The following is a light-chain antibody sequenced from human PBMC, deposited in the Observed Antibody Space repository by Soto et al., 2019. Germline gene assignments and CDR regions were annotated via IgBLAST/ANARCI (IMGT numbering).Light chain of an antibody. Sequence: QSALTQPASVSGSPGQSITISCTGTSSDVGRYNLVSRFQQHPGKAPKLMIYEVTKRPSGVSNRFSASKSGNTASLTISGLQAEDEADYYCYSYAGSTTFVVFGGGTKLTVL. CDR1: SSDVGRYNL. V-gene: IGLV2-23*02. CDR2: EVT. CDR3: YSYAGSTTFVV. J-gene: IGLJ2*01.